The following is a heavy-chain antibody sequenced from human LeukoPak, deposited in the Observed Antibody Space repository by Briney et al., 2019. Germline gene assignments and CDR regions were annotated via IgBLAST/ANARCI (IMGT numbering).Heavy chain of an antibody. D-gene: IGHD3-3*01. V-gene: IGHV3-7*01. CDR2: IKQDGSEK. CDR3: ARDAKPFWGGYPYYYGMDV. Sequence: PGGSLRLSCAASGFTFSSYWMSWVRQAPGKGLEWVANIKQDGSEKYYVDSVKGRFTISRDNAKNSLYLQMNSLRAEDTAVYYCARDAKPFWGGYPYYYGMDVWGQGTTVTVSS. CDR1: GFTFSSYW. J-gene: IGHJ6*02.